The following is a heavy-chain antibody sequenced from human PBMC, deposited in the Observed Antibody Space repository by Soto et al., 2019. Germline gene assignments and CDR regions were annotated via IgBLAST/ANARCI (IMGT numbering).Heavy chain of an antibody. J-gene: IGHJ4*02. CDR3: ARGMTTVTTLDY. CDR2: IYHSGST. Sequence: SETLSLTCAVSGGSISSGGYSWSWIRQPPGKGLEWVGYIYHSGSTYYNPSLKSRVTISVDRSKNQFSLELSSVTAADTAVYYCARGMTTVTTLDYWGQGTLVTVSS. V-gene: IGHV4-30-2*01. D-gene: IGHD4-4*01. CDR1: GGSISSGGYS.